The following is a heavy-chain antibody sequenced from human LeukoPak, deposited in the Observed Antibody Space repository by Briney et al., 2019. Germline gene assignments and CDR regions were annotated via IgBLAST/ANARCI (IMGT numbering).Heavy chain of an antibody. CDR3: ARDQPSYCSSTSCPMHYYYMDV. V-gene: IGHV3-30-3*01. CDR2: ISYDGSNK. Sequence: PGRSLRLSCAASGFTFSSYAMHWVRQAPGKGLEWVAVISYDGSNKYYADSVKGRFTISRDNAKNSLYLQMNSLRAEDTAVYYCARDQPSYCSSTSCPMHYYYMDVWGKGTTVTVSS. CDR1: GFTFSSYA. J-gene: IGHJ6*03. D-gene: IGHD2-2*01.